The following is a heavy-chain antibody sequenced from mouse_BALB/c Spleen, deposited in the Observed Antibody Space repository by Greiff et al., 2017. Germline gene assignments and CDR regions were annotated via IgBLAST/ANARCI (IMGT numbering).Heavy chain of an antibody. Sequence: QVQLQQSGAELVRPGASVTLSCKASGYTFTDYVMHWVKQTPVHGLEWIGAIDPETGGTAYNQKFKGKATLTADKSSSTAYMELRSLTSEDSAVYYCTRRWDDYAMDYWGQGTSVTVSS. CDR2: IDPETGGT. J-gene: IGHJ4*01. CDR3: TRRWDDYAMDY. V-gene: IGHV1-15*01. D-gene: IGHD4-1*01. CDR1: GYTFTDYV.